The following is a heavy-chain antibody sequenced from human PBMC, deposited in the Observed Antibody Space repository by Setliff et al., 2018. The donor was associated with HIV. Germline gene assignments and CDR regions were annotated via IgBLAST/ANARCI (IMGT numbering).Heavy chain of an antibody. CDR1: GGSISSYY. Sequence: SETLSLTCTVSGGSISSYYWSWIRQPPGKGLEWIGYIYTSGSTNYNPSLKSRVTISVDTSKNQFSLKLSSVTAADTAVYYCARASNFWSGYSPGDAFDIWGQGTMVTVS. D-gene: IGHD3-3*01. J-gene: IGHJ3*02. CDR3: ARASNFWSGYSPGDAFDI. CDR2: IYTSGST. V-gene: IGHV4-4*08.